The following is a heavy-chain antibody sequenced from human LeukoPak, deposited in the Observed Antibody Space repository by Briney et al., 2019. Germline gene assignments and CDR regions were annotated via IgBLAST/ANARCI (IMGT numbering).Heavy chain of an antibody. CDR2: INGDGSEK. D-gene: IGHD3-10*01. Sequence: GGSLRLSCAASGFTLSRHWVSWGRQAPGKGLEWVARINGDGSEKDYVDSVKGRFTISSDNAKNLLYLQMNSLRVEDTAVYYCARSGVPHAFDIWGQGTMVTVSS. J-gene: IGHJ3*02. CDR1: GFTLSRHW. CDR3: ARSGVPHAFDI. V-gene: IGHV3-7*04.